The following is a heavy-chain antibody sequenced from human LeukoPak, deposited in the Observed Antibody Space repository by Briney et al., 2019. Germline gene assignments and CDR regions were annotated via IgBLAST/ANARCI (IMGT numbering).Heavy chain of an antibody. Sequence: SLKLSCKASGVTFTSYTISWVRQAPGQGVEWMGRIIPILGIANYAQKFQGRVTITADKSTSTAYMELSRLRAEDTGVYYCARVHYYDSSGFPDFWGQGTLVTVSS. CDR1: GVTFTSYT. CDR3: ARVHYYDSSGFPDF. V-gene: IGHV1-69*02. D-gene: IGHD3-22*01. CDR2: IIPILGIA. J-gene: IGHJ4*02.